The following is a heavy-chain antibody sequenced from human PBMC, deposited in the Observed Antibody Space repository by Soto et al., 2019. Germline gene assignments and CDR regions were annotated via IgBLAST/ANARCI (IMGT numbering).Heavy chain of an antibody. Sequence: QVQLVESGGGVVQPGRSLRLSCAASGVTFSSYGMHWVRQAPGKGXXXXXXXXXDGSNKYYGDSVMGRFTMSRDNYKNNQQLQMNSLRSEGTAAYSCARDLVLRFLEWFPIYYYCMDVGGHGSTVTVCS. CDR1: GVTFSSYG. V-gene: IGHV3-33*01. CDR3: ARDLVLRFLEWFPIYYYCMDV. CDR2: XXXDGSNK. J-gene: IGHJ6*02. D-gene: IGHD3-3*01.